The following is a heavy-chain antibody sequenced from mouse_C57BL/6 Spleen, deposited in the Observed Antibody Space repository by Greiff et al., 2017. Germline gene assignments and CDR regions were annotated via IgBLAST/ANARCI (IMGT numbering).Heavy chain of an antibody. CDR3: ARSGDVGYWYFDV. CDR1: GYTFTSYW. D-gene: IGHD3-3*01. Sequence: VQLQQPGAELVRPGSSVKLSCKASGYTFTSYWMHWVQQRPIQGLEWIGNIDPSASDTTYNQKFKATATVTVDKSSSTAYMQLSSLTSEDSAFYYSARSGDVGYWYFDVWGTGTTVTVSS. J-gene: IGHJ1*03. V-gene: IGHV1-52*01. CDR2: IDPSASDT.